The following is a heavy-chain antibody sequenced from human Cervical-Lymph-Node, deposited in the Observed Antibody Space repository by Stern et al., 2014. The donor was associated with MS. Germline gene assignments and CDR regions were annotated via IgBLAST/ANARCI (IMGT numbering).Heavy chain of an antibody. CDR2: INPSGGST. V-gene: IGHV1-46*01. Sequence: QVQLVQSGAEVKKPGASVKVSCKASGYTFTSYYMHWVRQAPGQGLEWMGIINPSGGSTSYAQKFQGRVTMTRDTSTSTVYMELSSLRSEDTAVYYCARDSFIAAAGLAFDYWGQGTLVTVSS. J-gene: IGHJ4*02. D-gene: IGHD6-13*01. CDR3: ARDSFIAAAGLAFDY. CDR1: GYTFTSYY.